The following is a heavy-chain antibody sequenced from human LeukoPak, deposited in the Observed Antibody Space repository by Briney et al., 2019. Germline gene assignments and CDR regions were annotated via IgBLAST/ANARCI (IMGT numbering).Heavy chain of an antibody. CDR2: IIPIFGTA. D-gene: IGHD2-2*01. CDR1: GGTFSSYA. V-gene: IGHV1-69*05. CDR3: ARGYQAASYYYYYMDV. Sequence: SVKVSCXASGGTFSSYAISWVRQAPGQGLEWMEGIIPIFGTANYAQKFQGRVTITTDESTSTAYMELSSLRSEDTAVYYCARGYQAASYYYYYMDVWGKGTTVTVSS. J-gene: IGHJ6*03.